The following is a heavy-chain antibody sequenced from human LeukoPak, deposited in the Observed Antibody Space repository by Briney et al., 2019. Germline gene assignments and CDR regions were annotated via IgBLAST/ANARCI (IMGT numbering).Heavy chain of an antibody. CDR1: GSPFSSYA. D-gene: IGHD2-2*01. J-gene: IGHJ4*02. CDR3: ARDPHCDTTTCLSYFDY. V-gene: IGHV3-64*01. CDR2: ISNNGGST. Sequence: TGGSLRLSCAASGSPFSSYAMHWVRQAPGKGLELVSTISNNGGSTYFANSVKGRFTISRDNSKNTLFLQMGSLRPEDMAVYYCARDPHCDTTTCLSYFDYWGRGTLVTVSS.